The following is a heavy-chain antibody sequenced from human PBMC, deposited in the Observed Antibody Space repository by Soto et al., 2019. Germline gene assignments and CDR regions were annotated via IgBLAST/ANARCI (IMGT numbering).Heavy chain of an antibody. Sequence: ASVKVSCKASGYTFTSYGITWVRQAPGQGLEWMGWISAYNGNTNYAQKLQGRVTMTTDTSTSTAYMELRSLRSDDTAVYYCARAYCGGDCYSLAYYYYYYYMDVWGKGTTVTVSS. CDR2: ISAYNGNT. CDR1: GYTFTSYG. D-gene: IGHD2-21*01. V-gene: IGHV1-18*01. J-gene: IGHJ6*03. CDR3: ARAYCGGDCYSLAYYYYYYYMDV.